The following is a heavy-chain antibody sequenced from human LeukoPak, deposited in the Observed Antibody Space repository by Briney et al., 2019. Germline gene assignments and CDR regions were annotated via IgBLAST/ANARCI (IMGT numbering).Heavy chain of an antibody. Sequence: GESLKISCKGSRHSFTTSWIVWVRQMPGKGLESMGIIYPGDSDTRYSPSFQGRVTISADKSISTAYLQWRSLKASDTAMYYCARKAGNALDIWGQGTMVTVSS. V-gene: IGHV5-51*01. J-gene: IGHJ3*02. CDR3: ARKAGNALDI. CDR2: IYPGDSDT. CDR1: RHSFTTSW.